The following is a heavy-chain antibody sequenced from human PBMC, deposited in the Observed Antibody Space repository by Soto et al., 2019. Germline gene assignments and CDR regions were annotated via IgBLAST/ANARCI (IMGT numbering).Heavy chain of an antibody. V-gene: IGHV1-3*01. CDR3: ARGGQEYYDFWSGYYPPYYFDY. J-gene: IGHJ4*02. CDR1: GYTFTSYA. CDR2: INAGNGNT. Sequence: QVQLVQSGAEVKKPGASVKVSCKASGYTFTSYAMHWVRQAPGQRLEWMGWINAGNGNTKYSQKFQGRVTITRDTSASTAYMELSSLRSEDTAVYYCARGGQEYYDFWSGYYPPYYFDYWGQGTLVTVSS. D-gene: IGHD3-3*01.